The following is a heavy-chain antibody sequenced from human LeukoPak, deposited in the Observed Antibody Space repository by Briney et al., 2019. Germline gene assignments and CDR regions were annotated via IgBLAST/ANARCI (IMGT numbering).Heavy chain of an antibody. CDR1: GGSISSGGYY. CDR3: ARDRRWGYYYYGMDV. J-gene: IGHJ6*02. D-gene: IGHD3-16*01. Sequence: PSQTLSLTCTVSGGSISSGGYYWSWIRQHPGKGLEWIGYIYYSGSTYYNPSLKSRVTISVDTSKNQFSLKLSSVTAADTAVYYCARDRRWGYYYYGMDVWGQGTTVTVSS. V-gene: IGHV4-31*03. CDR2: IYYSGST.